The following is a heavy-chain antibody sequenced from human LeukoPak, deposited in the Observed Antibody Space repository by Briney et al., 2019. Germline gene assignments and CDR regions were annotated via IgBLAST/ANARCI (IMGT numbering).Heavy chain of an antibody. J-gene: IGHJ5*01. CDR3: VKGRTAMAGTPFDP. CDR2: ITAGGGST. CDR1: GFTFGNYA. Sequence: PGGSLRLSCAASGFTFGNYAMNWVRQAPGRGVEWVSLITAGGGSTYYADTVKGGFTISRDNSKNTLYLQMNSLRAEDTAVYYCVKGRTAMAGTPFDPWGQGTLVNVPS. V-gene: IGHV3-23*01. D-gene: IGHD6-19*01.